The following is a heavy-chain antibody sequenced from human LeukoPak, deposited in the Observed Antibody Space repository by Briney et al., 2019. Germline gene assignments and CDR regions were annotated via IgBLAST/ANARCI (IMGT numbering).Heavy chain of an antibody. V-gene: IGHV4-30-4*08. D-gene: IGHD3-10*01. CDR2: IYYSGST. Sequence: PSETLSLTCTVSGGSISSGDYYWSWIRQPPGKGREWIEYIYYSGSTYYNPSLKSRVTISVDTSKNQFSLKLSSVIAADTAVYYCAVGYYGSGSYDAFDIWGQGTMVTVSS. CDR3: AVGYYGSGSYDAFDI. J-gene: IGHJ3*02. CDR1: GGSISSGDYY.